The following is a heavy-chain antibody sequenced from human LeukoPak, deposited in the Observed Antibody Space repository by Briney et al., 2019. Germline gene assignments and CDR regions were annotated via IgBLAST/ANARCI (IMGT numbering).Heavy chain of an antibody. Sequence: PETLSLTCTASGGSISSYYWSWVRQPPGKGLEWIGYIYYSGSTNYNTSLKSRFTISVDTSKNQISLKLSSVTAADTAVDYCARQRVVVAASSVWFDPWGQGTLVTVSS. J-gene: IGHJ5*02. CDR1: GGSISSYY. D-gene: IGHD2-15*01. V-gene: IGHV4-59*08. CDR3: ARQRVVVAASSVWFDP. CDR2: IYYSGST.